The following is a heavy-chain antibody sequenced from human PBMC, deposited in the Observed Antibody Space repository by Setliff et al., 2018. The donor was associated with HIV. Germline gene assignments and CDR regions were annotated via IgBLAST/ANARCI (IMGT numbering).Heavy chain of an antibody. Sequence: PSETLSLTCAVYGGSFSGYYWSWIRQPPGKGLEWIGEINHSGSTNYNPSLKSRVTISVDTSQNKFSLKLSSVTAADTAVYYCNIYDYYYMDVWGKGTTVT. CDR3: NIYDYYYMDV. J-gene: IGHJ6*03. V-gene: IGHV4-34*01. CDR1: GGSFSGYY. CDR2: INHSGST.